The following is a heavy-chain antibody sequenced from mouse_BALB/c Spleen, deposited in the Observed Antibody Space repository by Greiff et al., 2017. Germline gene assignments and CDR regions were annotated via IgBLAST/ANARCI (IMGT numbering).Heavy chain of an antibody. D-gene: IGHD1-1*01. V-gene: IGHV2-6-5*01. Sequence: VMLVESGPGLVAPSQSLSITCTVSGFSLTDYGVSWIRQPPGKGLEWLGVIWGGGSTYYNSALKSRLSISKDNSKSQVFLKMNSLQTDDTAMYYCAKHYYGSSPWFAYWGQGTLVTVSA. CDR1: GFSLTDYG. CDR3: AKHYYGSSPWFAY. J-gene: IGHJ3*01. CDR2: IWGGGST.